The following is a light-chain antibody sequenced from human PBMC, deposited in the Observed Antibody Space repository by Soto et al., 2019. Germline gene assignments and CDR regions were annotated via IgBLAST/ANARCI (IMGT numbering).Light chain of an antibody. CDR3: QQYNNWPRT. Sequence: EIVLTQSPATLSLSPGXRATLSCRASQSVSSYLAWYQQKPGQAPRLLIYDASNRATGIPARFSGSGSGTDFTLTISSLEPEDFAVYYCQQYNNWPRTFGQGTKVDIK. J-gene: IGKJ1*01. V-gene: IGKV3-11*01. CDR1: QSVSSY. CDR2: DAS.